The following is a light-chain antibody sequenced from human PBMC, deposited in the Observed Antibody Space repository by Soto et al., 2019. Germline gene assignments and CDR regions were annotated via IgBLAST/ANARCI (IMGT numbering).Light chain of an antibody. CDR3: LQHNVFPRT. V-gene: IGKV1-17*01. J-gene: IGKJ1*01. CDR1: QAIRND. Sequence: DIQMTQSPSSLSASVADRVTITCRASQAIRNDLAWYQQKPGRAPKRLIYGSSTLQSGVPSRFSGSGSGTEFTLTISSLQPEDFATYYCLQHNVFPRTFGQGTKVEIK. CDR2: GSS.